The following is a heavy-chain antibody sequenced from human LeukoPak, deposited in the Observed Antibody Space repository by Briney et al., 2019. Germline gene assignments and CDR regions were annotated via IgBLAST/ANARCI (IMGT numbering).Heavy chain of an antibody. Sequence: PGGSLRLSCAASGFTFSSYEMNWVRQAPGKGLEWVSYISSSGSTIYYADSVKGRFTISRDNAKDSLYLQMNSLRAEDTAVYYCARSESQQLVDIWGQGTMVTVSS. CDR2: ISSSGSTI. J-gene: IGHJ3*02. V-gene: IGHV3-48*03. CDR3: ARSESQQLVDI. CDR1: GFTFSSYE. D-gene: IGHD6-13*01.